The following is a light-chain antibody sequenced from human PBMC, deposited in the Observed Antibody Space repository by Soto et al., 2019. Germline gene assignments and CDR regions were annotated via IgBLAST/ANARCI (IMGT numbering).Light chain of an antibody. J-gene: IGLJ1*01. CDR1: SSDVGGYNY. CDR3: SSYTSSSTRV. V-gene: IGLV2-14*01. CDR2: DVS. Sequence: QSALTQPASVSGSPGQSITISCTGTSSDVGGYNYVSWYQQHPGKAPKLMIYDVSNRPSGVSNRFSGSKSANTASLTISGLQAKDEADYYCSSYTSSSTRVFGTGTKVTVL.